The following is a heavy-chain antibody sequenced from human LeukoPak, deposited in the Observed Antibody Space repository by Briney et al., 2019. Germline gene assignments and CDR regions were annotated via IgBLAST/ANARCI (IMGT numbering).Heavy chain of an antibody. J-gene: IGHJ5*02. V-gene: IGHV4-31*03. CDR3: ARDNPILSYCSSTSCPGSWFDP. D-gene: IGHD2-2*01. Sequence: PSETLSLTYTVSGGSISSGGYYWSWIRQHPGKGLEWIGYIYYSGSTYYNPSLKSRVTISVDTSKNQFSLKLSSVTAADTAVYYCARDNPILSYCSSTSCPGSWFDPWGRGTLVTVSS. CDR1: GGSISSGGYY. CDR2: IYYSGST.